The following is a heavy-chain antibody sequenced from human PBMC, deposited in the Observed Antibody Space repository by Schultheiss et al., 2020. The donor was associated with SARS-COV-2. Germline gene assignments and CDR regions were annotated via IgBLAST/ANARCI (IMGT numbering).Heavy chain of an antibody. CDR2: IYHSGST. CDR3: AREAWTLGYCSSTSCCPFDY. J-gene: IGHJ4*02. D-gene: IGHD2-2*01. Sequence: SETLSLTCAVYGGSFSGYYWSWIRQPPGKGLEWIGSIYHSGSTYYNPSLKSRVTISVDTSKNQFSLQLNSVTPEDTAVYYCAREAWTLGYCSSTSCCPFDYWGQGTLVTVSS. CDR1: GGSFSGYY. V-gene: IGHV4-34*01.